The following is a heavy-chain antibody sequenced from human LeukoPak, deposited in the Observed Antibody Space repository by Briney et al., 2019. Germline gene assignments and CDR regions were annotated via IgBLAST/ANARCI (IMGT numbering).Heavy chain of an antibody. D-gene: IGHD3-22*01. V-gene: IGHV3-53*01. Sequence: GGSLRLSCAASGFTVSNSYMSWVRQAPGKGLEWVSVIYSGDSTLYADSVKGRFTISRDNPKNTLYLQMNSLRAEDTAVYYCARVISVGYYFGYWGQGTLVTVSS. CDR1: GFTVSNSY. CDR2: IYSGDST. CDR3: ARVISVGYYFGY. J-gene: IGHJ4*02.